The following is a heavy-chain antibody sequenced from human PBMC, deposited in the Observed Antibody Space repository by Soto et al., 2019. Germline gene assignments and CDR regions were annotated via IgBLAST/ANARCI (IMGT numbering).Heavy chain of an antibody. CDR1: GFTVSSNY. CDR3: AREKRSSGFGYYFDY. J-gene: IGHJ4*02. V-gene: IGHV3-53*01. D-gene: IGHD6-19*01. Sequence: GGSLRLSCAASGFTVSSNYMSWVRQAPGKGLEWVSVIYSGVSTYYADSVKGRFTISRDNSKNTLYLQMNSLRAEDTAVYYCAREKRSSGFGYYFDYWGQGTRVTVSS. CDR2: IYSGVST.